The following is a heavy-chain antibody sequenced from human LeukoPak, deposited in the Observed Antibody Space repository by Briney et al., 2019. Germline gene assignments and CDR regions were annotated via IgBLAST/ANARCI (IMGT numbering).Heavy chain of an antibody. J-gene: IGHJ4*02. Sequence: GGSLRLSCAASGFTFSDYSMSWIRQAPGKGLEWVSYISSSSSTIYYADSVKGRFTISRDNAKNSLYLQMNSLRAEDTAVYYCARDPGSGSDYWGQGNLVTVSS. CDR3: ARDPGSGSDY. CDR1: GFTFSDYS. CDR2: ISSSSSTI. V-gene: IGHV3-11*04. D-gene: IGHD3-10*01.